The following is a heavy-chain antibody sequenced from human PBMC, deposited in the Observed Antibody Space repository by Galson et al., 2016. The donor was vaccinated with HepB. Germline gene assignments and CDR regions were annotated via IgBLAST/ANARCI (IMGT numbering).Heavy chain of an antibody. V-gene: IGHV3-21*01. Sequence: SLRLSCAASGFTFNTYSMNWVRQAPGKGLEWVSSISPSSDYIYHADSVKGRFTISRDNAKKSLYLQMSSLRGDDTAIYYCVRNLFTGGADYSVDYWGQGIPVTVSA. CDR3: VRNLFTGGADYSVDY. J-gene: IGHJ4*02. D-gene: IGHD4-11*01. CDR2: ISPSSDYI. CDR1: GFTFNTYS.